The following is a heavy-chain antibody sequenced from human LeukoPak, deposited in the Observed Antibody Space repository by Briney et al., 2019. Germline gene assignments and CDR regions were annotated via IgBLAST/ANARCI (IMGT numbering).Heavy chain of an antibody. CDR2: ISAYNGNT. CDR3: ARVGYCSSTSCYRIDY. Sequence: GASVKVSCKASGYTFTSYGISWLRQAPGQGLEWMGWISAYNGNTNYAQKLQGRVTMTTDTSTSTAYMELRSLGSDDTAVYYCARVGYCSSTSCYRIDYWGQGTLVTVSS. V-gene: IGHV1-18*01. D-gene: IGHD2-2*01. CDR1: GYTFTSYG. J-gene: IGHJ4*02.